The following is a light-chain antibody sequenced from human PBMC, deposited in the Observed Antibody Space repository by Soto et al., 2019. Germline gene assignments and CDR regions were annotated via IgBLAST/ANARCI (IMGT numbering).Light chain of an antibody. CDR1: QSVSSY. CDR3: QQRSNLPWT. J-gene: IGKJ1*01. CDR2: DAS. Sequence: DMVLAQCPATLSLSAGERVALSCRASQSVSSYLAWYQQKPGQAPRLLIYDASNRATGIPVRFSGSGSGADYTLTISSLEPEDFAVYYCQQRSNLPWTFGQGTKVDIK. V-gene: IGKV3-11*01.